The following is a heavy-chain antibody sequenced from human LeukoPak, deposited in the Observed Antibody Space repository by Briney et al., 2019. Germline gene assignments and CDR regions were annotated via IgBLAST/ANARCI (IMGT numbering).Heavy chain of an antibody. V-gene: IGHV3-49*03. CDR1: GFTVGDYA. CDR3: ARGQKYSSSWYGPFDS. CDR2: IRSKAYDGTT. J-gene: IGHJ4*02. D-gene: IGHD6-13*01. Sequence: PGRSLRLSCTASGFTVGDYAMSWFRQAPGKGLEWVGFIRSKAYDGTTEYAASVKGRFTISRDDSKNSLYLQMNSLKTEDTAVYYCARGQKYSSSWYGPFDSWGQGTLVTVSS.